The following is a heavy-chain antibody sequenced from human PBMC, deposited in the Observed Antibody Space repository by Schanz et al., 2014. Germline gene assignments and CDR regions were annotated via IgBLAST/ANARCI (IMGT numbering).Heavy chain of an antibody. Sequence: EVQLLESGGGLVQPGGSLRLSCAASGFTFGDYAMTWVRQAPGKGLEWVPAINTGVNTYYADSVRGRFTMSRDNSKNTLYLQMNSLRAEDTAVYYCAGPALWFGDNCFDPWGQGTLVTVSS. J-gene: IGHJ5*02. V-gene: IGHV3-23*01. CDR3: AGPALWFGDNCFDP. CDR2: INTGVNT. CDR1: GFTFGDYA. D-gene: IGHD3-10*01.